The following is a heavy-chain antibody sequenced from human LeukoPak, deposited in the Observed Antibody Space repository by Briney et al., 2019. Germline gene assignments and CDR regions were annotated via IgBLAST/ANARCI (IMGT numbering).Heavy chain of an antibody. CDR3: ARGGDSGSYWYFDL. CDR1: GGTFISYT. J-gene: IGHJ2*01. CDR2: IIPILGIA. V-gene: IGHV1-69*02. Sequence: GASVKVSCKASGGTFISYTISWVRQAPGQGLEWMGRIIPILGIANYAQKFQGRVTITADKSTSTAYMELSSLRSEDTAVYYCARGGDSGSYWYFDLWGRGTLVTVSS. D-gene: IGHD1-26*01.